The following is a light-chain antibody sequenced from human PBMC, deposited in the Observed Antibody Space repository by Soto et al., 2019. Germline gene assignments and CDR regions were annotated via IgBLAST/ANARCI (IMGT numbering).Light chain of an antibody. V-gene: IGKV1-5*01. CDR3: QHHSSYSQT. CDR2: GAS. Sequence: DIQLTQSPPTLSASVGDRVTITCRASQSIRYYLAWYQQMPGKAPKLLIYGASSLQSGVPSSFSGSGSGTEFTLTISSLQPDDFATYVCQHHSSYSQTFGEGTKVEIK. CDR1: QSIRYY. J-gene: IGKJ1*01.